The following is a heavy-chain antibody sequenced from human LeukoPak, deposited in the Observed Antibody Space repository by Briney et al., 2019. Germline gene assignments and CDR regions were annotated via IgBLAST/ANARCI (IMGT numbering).Heavy chain of an antibody. D-gene: IGHD3-22*01. CDR1: GYSISSGYY. V-gene: IGHV4-38-2*02. CDR2: IYHSGST. CDR3: ARDGGIWYYDSSVDAFDI. J-gene: IGHJ3*02. Sequence: SETLSLTCTASGYSISSGYYWGWIRQPPGKGREWIGSIYHSGSTYYNPSLKSRVTISVDTSKNQFSLKLSSVTAADTAVYYCARDGGIWYYDSSVDAFDIWGQGTMVTVSS.